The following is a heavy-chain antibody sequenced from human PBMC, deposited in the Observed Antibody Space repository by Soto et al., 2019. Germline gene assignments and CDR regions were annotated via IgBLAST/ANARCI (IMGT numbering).Heavy chain of an antibody. CDR1: GYNFSRNW. V-gene: IGHV5-51*01. CDR2: IYPGDSDT. Sequence: ESLKISCKGSGYNFSRNWIGWVRQMPGKGLEWMGIIYPGDSDTRYSPSFQGQVTISADKSINTAYLQWSSLKASDSAIYYCARQFRDTAMVIDYWGQGTQVTVSS. D-gene: IGHD5-18*01. J-gene: IGHJ4*02. CDR3: ARQFRDTAMVIDY.